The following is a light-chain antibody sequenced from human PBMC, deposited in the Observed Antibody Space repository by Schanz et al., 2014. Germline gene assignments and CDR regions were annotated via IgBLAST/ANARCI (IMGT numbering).Light chain of an antibody. V-gene: IGLV2-14*01. J-gene: IGLJ3*02. CDR1: SSDVGGYNY. Sequence: QSALTQPASVSGSPGQSITISCTGTSSDVGGYNYVSWYQQHPDKAPKLMIYDVIKRPSGVPDRFSGSKSGNTASLAISGLQSDDEADYYCSTWDDILNGQGVFGGGTKLTV. CDR2: DVI. CDR3: STWDDILNGQGV.